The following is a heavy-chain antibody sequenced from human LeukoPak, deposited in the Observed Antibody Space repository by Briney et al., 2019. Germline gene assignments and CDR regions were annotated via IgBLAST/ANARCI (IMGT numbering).Heavy chain of an antibody. D-gene: IGHD3-10*01. CDR1: GGSISSSSYY. Sequence: SETLSLTCTVSGGSISSSSYYWGWIRQPPGKGLEWIGTLYYSGSTYYNPSLKSRVTISVDTSKNQFSLKLTSVTAADTAVYYCAILGTGSSWGQGTLVTVSS. J-gene: IGHJ5*02. CDR2: LYYSGST. CDR3: AILGTGSS. V-gene: IGHV4-39*01.